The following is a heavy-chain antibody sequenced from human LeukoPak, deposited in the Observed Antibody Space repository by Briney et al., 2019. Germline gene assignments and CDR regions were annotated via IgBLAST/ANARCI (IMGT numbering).Heavy chain of an antibody. J-gene: IGHJ4*02. V-gene: IGHV1-2*02. CDR3: ACITMVRGVIPDY. CDR1: GYTFTGYY. D-gene: IGHD3-10*01. CDR2: INPNSGGT. Sequence: GASVKVSCKASGYTFTGYYMHWVQQAPGQGLEWMGWINPNSGGTNYAQKFQGRVTMTRDTSISTAYMELSRLRSDDTAVYYCACITMVRGVIPDYWGQGTLVTVSS.